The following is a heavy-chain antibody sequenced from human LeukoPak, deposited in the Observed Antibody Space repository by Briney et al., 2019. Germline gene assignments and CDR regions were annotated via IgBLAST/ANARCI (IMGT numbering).Heavy chain of an antibody. CDR2: ISTYNGNT. CDR1: GYTFTSHG. Sequence: SVKVSCKASGYTFTSHGISWVRQAPGQGLEWMGWISTYNGNTNYAQKLQGRVSMTTDTSTSTAYMELSRLRSDDTALYYCTRGSYYDSSGYSGVRLFDYWGQGTPVTVPS. CDR3: TRGSYYDSSGYSGVRLFDY. D-gene: IGHD3-22*01. J-gene: IGHJ4*02. V-gene: IGHV1-18*01.